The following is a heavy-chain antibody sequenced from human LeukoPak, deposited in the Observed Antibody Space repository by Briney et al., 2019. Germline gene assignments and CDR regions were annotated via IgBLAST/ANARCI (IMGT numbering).Heavy chain of an antibody. V-gene: IGHV3-66*02. Sequence: QPRGSLRLSCAASGFTVSGNYMSWVRQAPGKGLEWVSVIYSSDNTYYIDSVKGRFTISRDNSKNTLYLQMNSLRAEDTAVYYCAGRRVLDASFDYWGQGTLVTVSS. CDR1: GFTVSGNY. CDR2: IYSSDNT. J-gene: IGHJ4*02. CDR3: AGRRVLDASFDY. D-gene: IGHD3-16*01.